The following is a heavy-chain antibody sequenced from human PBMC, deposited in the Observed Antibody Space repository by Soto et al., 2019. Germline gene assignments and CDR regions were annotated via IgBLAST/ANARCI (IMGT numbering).Heavy chain of an antibody. CDR1: GFSLTTGGVG. CDR2: IYWNDDR. Sequence: QFTLKESGPTLVKPTQTLTLTCTFSGFSLTTGGVGVGWIRQPPGRSLEWLAVIYWNDDRRRSPSLENRLTITKDTCKNQVGPRMTNMDPVDTATYYCIYRRASCDCHGLDVWGQGTPVTVSS. V-gene: IGHV2-5*01. J-gene: IGHJ6*02. CDR3: IYRRASCDCHGLDV. D-gene: IGHD2-21*02.